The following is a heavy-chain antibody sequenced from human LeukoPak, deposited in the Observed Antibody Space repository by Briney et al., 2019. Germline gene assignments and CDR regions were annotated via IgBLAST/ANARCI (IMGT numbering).Heavy chain of an antibody. CDR2: INDSGGST. J-gene: IGHJ5*02. V-gene: IGHV3-23*01. CDR1: GFTFSSYA. CDR3: ARERGDDIVVVVAATTWFGP. Sequence: LTGGSLRLSCAASGFTFSSYAMSWVRQAPGKGLEWVSVINDSGGSTYYADSVKGRFTISRANSKNTLWLQMNSLRADDTAVYYCARERGDDIVVVVAATTWFGPWGQGTLVTVSS. D-gene: IGHD2-15*01.